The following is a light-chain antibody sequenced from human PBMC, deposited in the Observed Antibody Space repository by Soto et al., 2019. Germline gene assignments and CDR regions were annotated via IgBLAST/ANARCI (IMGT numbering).Light chain of an antibody. J-gene: IGKJ2*03. V-gene: IGKV1-39*01. CDR3: QESYTTPVS. CDR2: AAS. Sequence: DIQMTQSPSSLSASVGDRVTITCRASQSSGSFLNWYQQKPGKAPKLLIYAASSLQSGVPSRCSGSGSGTDFTLPISSLQPEDFAAYYCQESYTTPVSFGQGTRLEIK. CDR1: QSSGSF.